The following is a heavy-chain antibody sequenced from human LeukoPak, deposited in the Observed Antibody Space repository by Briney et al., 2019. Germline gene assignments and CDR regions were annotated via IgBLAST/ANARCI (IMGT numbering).Heavy chain of an antibody. CDR3: VRDPVGATAY. CDR1: GGSFSGYY. D-gene: IGHD1-26*01. J-gene: IGHJ4*02. Sequence: SETLSLTCAVYGGSFSGYYWNWIRQPPGKGLEWIGDINHSGSTNYNPSLKSRVTISVDTSRNQFSLKLSSMTAADTAVYYCVRDPVGATAYWGQGTLVTVSS. V-gene: IGHV4-34*01. CDR2: INHSGST.